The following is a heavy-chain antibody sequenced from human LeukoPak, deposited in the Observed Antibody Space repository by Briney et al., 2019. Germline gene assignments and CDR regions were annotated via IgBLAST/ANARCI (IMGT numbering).Heavy chain of an antibody. J-gene: IGHJ6*02. CDR2: INPSGGST. Sequence: LEWMGIINPSGGSTSYAQKFQGRVTMTRDTSTSTVYMELSSLRSEDTAVYYCASPRRPPPGDYYYYYGMDVWGQGTTVTVSS. CDR3: ASPRRPPPGDYYYYYGMDV. D-gene: IGHD3-10*01. V-gene: IGHV1-46*01.